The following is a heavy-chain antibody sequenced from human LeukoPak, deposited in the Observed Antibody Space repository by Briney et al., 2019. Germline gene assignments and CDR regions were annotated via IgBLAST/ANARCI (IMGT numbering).Heavy chain of an antibody. CDR1: GGSFSGYY. CDR3: ARRAAVATTYYYYYYMDV. CDR2: INHSGST. D-gene: IGHD5-12*01. J-gene: IGHJ6*03. Sequence: LETLSLTCAVYGGSFSGYYWSWIRQPPGKGLEWIGEINHSGSTNYNPSLKSRVTISVDTSKNQFSLKLSSVTAADTAVYYCARRAAVATTYYYYYYMDVWGKGTTVTVSS. V-gene: IGHV4-34*01.